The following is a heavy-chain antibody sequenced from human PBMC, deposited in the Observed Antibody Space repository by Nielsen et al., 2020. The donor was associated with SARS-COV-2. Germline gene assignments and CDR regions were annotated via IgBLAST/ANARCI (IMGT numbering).Heavy chain of an antibody. Sequence: KASCKGSGYSFTSYWISWVRQMPGKGLEWMGRIDPSDSYTNYSPSFQGHVTISADKSISTAYLQWSSLKASDTAMYYCAILNSYSTYYDYWGQGTLVTVSS. CDR2: IDPSDSYT. D-gene: IGHD6-13*01. CDR1: GYSFTSYW. V-gene: IGHV5-10-1*01. J-gene: IGHJ4*02. CDR3: AILNSYSTYYDY.